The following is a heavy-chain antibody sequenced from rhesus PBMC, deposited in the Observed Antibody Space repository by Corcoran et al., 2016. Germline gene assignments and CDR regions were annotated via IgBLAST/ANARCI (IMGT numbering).Heavy chain of an antibody. CDR1: GGSCRSYW. V-gene: IGHV4-80*01. D-gene: IGHD3-3*01. J-gene: IGHJ4*01. CDR3: ARVVNIWTGYPYFDY. CDR2: INGNSGST. Sequence: QVQLQESGPGLVKPSETLSLTCAVSGGSCRSYWWSWIRQPPGKGLGWIGEINGNSGSTNDNPSLKSRFTISKDASKNQFSLKLSSVTAADTAVYYCARVVNIWTGYPYFDYWGQGVLVTVSS.